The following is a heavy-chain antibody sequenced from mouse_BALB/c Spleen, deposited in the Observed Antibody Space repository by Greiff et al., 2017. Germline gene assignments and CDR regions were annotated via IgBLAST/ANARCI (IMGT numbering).Heavy chain of an antibody. J-gene: IGHJ3*01. CDR1: GYSITSGYY. CDR3: ASNGYDWFAY. D-gene: IGHD2-2*01. CDR2: ISYDGSN. Sequence: EVQRVESGPGLVKPSQSLSLTCSVTGYSITSGYYWNWIRQFPGNKLEWMGYISYDGSNNYNPSLKNRISITRDTSKNQFFLKLNSVTTEDTATYYCASNGYDWFAYWGQGTLVTVSA. V-gene: IGHV3-6*02.